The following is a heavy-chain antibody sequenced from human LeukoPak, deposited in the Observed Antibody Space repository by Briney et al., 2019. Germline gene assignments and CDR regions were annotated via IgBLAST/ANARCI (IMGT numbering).Heavy chain of an antibody. CDR2: ISSSGSTI. D-gene: IGHD3-22*01. CDR1: GITFSDYY. V-gene: IGHV3-11*04. Sequence: GGSLRLSCAASGITFSDYYMSWIRQAPGKGLEWVSYISSSGSTIYYADSVKGRFTISRDNAKNSLYLQMNSLRAEDTAVYYCARPSLFYYDSSGYYYHWGQGTLVTVSS. CDR3: ARPSLFYYDSSGYYYH. J-gene: IGHJ5*02.